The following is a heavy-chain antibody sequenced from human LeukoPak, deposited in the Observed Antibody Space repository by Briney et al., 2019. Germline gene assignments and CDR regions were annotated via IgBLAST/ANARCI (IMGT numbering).Heavy chain of an antibody. V-gene: IGHV4-4*07. CDR1: GGSISNYY. CDR2: IYTSGNT. D-gene: IGHD2-21*02. CDR3: ASGYCGGACQLGGVDM. J-gene: IGHJ3*02. Sequence: SETLSLTCTVSGGSISNYYWTWIRQPAGKGLEWIGRIYTSGNTNYNPSLKSRVTISLDTSGNQFSLKLSSVTAADTAVYYCASGYCGGACQLGGVDMWGQGTMVTVSS.